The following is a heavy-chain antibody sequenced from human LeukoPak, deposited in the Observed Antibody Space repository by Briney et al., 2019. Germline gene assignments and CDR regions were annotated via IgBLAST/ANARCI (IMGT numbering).Heavy chain of an antibody. CDR3: TRWSAYLGYYMDV. V-gene: IGHV3-73*01. CDR2: IRSKPNNYAT. Sequence: PGGSLKLSCAASGFTFSGSAMHSVRQASGKGLEWVGRIRSKPNNYATEYAESVKGRFTISRDDSKNMAYLQMNNLKTEDPAVYYCTRWSAYLGYYMDVWGKGTTVTVSS. CDR1: GFTFSGSA. D-gene: IGHD3-3*01. J-gene: IGHJ6*03.